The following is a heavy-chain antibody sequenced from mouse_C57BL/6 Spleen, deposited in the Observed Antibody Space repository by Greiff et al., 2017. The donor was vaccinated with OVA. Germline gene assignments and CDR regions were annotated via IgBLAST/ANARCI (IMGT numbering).Heavy chain of an antibody. J-gene: IGHJ3*01. Sequence: EVQLQQSGPELVKPGASVKIPCKASGYTFTDYNMDWVKQSHGKSLEWIGDINPNNGGTIYNQKFKGKATLTVDKSSSTAYMELRSLTSEDTAVYYCARVGIYYCEGFAYWGQGTLVTVSA. CDR2: INPNNGGT. CDR3: ARVGIYYCEGFAY. D-gene: IGHD1-1*01. CDR1: GYTFTDYN. V-gene: IGHV1-18*01.